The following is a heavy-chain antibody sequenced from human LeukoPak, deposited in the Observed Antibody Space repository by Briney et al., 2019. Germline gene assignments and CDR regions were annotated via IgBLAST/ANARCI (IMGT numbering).Heavy chain of an antibody. CDR2: ISAYNGET. D-gene: IGHD4-17*01. J-gene: IGHJ4*02. CDR1: GYTFTSYG. Sequence: GASVKVSCKASGYTFTSYGISWGRHAPGQGLEWMGWISAYNGETNYAQKLQGRVTMTTDTSTSTAYMELSSLRSDDTAVYYCARVRYGDYVGSFDYWGQGTLVTVSS. V-gene: IGHV1-18*01. CDR3: ARVRYGDYVGSFDY.